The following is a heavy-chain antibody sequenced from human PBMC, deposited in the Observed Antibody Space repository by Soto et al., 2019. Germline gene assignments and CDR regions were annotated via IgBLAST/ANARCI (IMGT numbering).Heavy chain of an antibody. V-gene: IGHV1-69*12. CDR2: IIPVFRTT. CDR3: ARGIVTGSEYNYYYYGMDV. CDR1: GGTFNSYA. D-gene: IGHD1-1*01. Sequence: QVQLVQSGAEVKMTGSSVKVSCKASGGTFNSYAIDCVRQPPGQGLEWMGGIIPVFRTTNYPQKLQGRVKLTADESTRTAYMELSTLRSEDTAVYYCARGIVTGSEYNYYYYGMDVWGQGTTVTVSS. J-gene: IGHJ6*02.